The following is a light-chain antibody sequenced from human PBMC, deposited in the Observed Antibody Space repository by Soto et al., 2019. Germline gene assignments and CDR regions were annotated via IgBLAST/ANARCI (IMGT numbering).Light chain of an antibody. Sequence: EIGLTQSPGTLSLSPGEIATLSCRASQSVSSTYLAWYQQKYGQSPRLLLYGASSRATGIPARFSGSGSGSDFTLTISGLESEDYAVYFCQHYGHSLWTFGHGTKV. CDR3: QHYGHSLWT. CDR1: QSVSSTY. V-gene: IGKV3-20*01. CDR2: GAS. J-gene: IGKJ1*01.